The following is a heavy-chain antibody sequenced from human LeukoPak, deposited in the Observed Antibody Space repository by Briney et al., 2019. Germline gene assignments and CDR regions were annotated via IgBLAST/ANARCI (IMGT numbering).Heavy chain of an antibody. Sequence: GGSLRLSCAASGFTFSSYGMHWVRQAPGKGLEWVAVIWYDGSNKYYADSVKGRFTISRDNSKNTLYLQMNSLRAEDTAVYYCARDGAAAAGSFDYWGQGTLVTVSS. V-gene: IGHV3-33*01. D-gene: IGHD6-13*01. CDR2: IWYDGSNK. CDR3: ARDGAAAAGSFDY. CDR1: GFTFSSYG. J-gene: IGHJ4*02.